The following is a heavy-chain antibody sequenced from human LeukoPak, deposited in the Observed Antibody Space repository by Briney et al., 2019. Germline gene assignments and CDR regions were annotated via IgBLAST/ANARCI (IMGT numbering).Heavy chain of an antibody. Sequence: GGSLRLSCVVSGFTFNRCWMNWVRQAPGKGLEWVAHINPDGRDTYYVDSVKGRFTTSRDNAQNSMYLQMNSLRVEDTAVYYCTSWGDTTAEYFQRWGQGTLVTVSS. J-gene: IGHJ1*01. CDR2: INPDGRDT. CDR1: GFTFNRCW. V-gene: IGHV3-7*01. CDR3: TSWGDTTAEYFQR. D-gene: IGHD2-21*02.